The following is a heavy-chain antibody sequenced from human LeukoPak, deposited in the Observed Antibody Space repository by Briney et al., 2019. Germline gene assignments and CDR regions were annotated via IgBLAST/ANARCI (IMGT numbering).Heavy chain of an antibody. CDR2: ISAYNGNT. J-gene: IGHJ6*03. D-gene: IGHD2/OR15-2a*01. CDR3: ARVISFDYYYYMDV. V-gene: IGHV1-18*01. CDR1: GYTFTSYG. Sequence: GASVKVSCKASGYTFTSYGISWVRQAPGQGLEWMGWISAYNGNTNYAQKLQGRVTMTTDTSTSTAYMELRSLRSDGTAVYYCARVISFDYYYYMDVWGKGTTVTVSS.